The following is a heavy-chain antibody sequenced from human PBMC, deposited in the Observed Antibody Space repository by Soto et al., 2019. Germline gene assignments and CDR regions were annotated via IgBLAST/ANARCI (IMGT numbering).Heavy chain of an antibody. CDR3: ARTPYYYDSSGYYYFDY. CDR1: GFSLSTSGMC. Sequence: GSGPTLVNPTQTLTLTCTFSGFSLSTSGMCVSWIRQPPGKALEWLALIDWDDDKYYSTSLKTRLTISKDTSKNQVVLTMTNMDPVDTATYYCARTPYYYDSSGYYYFDYWGQGTLVTVSS. V-gene: IGHV2-70*01. J-gene: IGHJ4*02. CDR2: IDWDDDK. D-gene: IGHD3-22*01.